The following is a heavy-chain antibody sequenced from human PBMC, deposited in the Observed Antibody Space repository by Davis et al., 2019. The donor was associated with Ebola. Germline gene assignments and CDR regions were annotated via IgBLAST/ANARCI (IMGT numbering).Heavy chain of an antibody. CDR2: ISPSGGKT. J-gene: IGHJ6*02. D-gene: IGHD6-19*01. Sequence: AASVKVSCKASGYTFNKYYMHWVRQAPGQGLEWMRVISPSGGKTTYAQKFQGRVTMTRDTSANTVHMELSSLRFEDTAVYYCVGPRIAVAGYFYYHGLDVWGEGATVTV. V-gene: IGHV1-46*02. CDR1: GYTFNKYY. CDR3: VGPRIAVAGYFYYHGLDV.